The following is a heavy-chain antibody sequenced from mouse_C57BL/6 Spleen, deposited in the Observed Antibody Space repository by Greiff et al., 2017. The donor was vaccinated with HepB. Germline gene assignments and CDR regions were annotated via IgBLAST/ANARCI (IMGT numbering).Heavy chain of an antibody. V-gene: IGHV5-6*01. Sequence: EVMLVESGGDLVKPGGSLKLSCAASGFTFSSYGMSWVRQTPDKRLEWVATISSGGSYTYYPDSVKGRFTISRDNAKNTLYLQMSSLKSEDTAMYYCARHTTGVATGGYFDVWGTGTTVTVSS. CDR3: ARHTTGVATGGYFDV. D-gene: IGHD1-1*01. CDR2: ISSGGSYT. CDR1: GFTFSSYG. J-gene: IGHJ1*03.